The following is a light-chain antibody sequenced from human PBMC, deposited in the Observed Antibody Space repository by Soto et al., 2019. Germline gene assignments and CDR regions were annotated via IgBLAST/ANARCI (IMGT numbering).Light chain of an antibody. J-gene: IGLJ2*01. CDR3: SSYAGSNNFVV. CDR1: SSDVGGYNY. CDR2: EVS. V-gene: IGLV2-8*01. Sequence: QSALTQPPSASGSPGQSVTISCTGTSSDVGGYNYVSWYQQHSGKAPNLMIYEVSKRPSGVPDRFSSSKSGNTASLTVSGLQAEDEADYYCSSYAGSNNFVVFGGGTKVTVL.